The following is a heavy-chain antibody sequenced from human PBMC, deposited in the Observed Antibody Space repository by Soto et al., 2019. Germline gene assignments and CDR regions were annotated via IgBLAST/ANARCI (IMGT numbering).Heavy chain of an antibody. CDR1: GGSISSGGYY. CDR3: ARAGYSYGPIDY. CDR2: IYYSGST. J-gene: IGHJ4*02. V-gene: IGHV4-31*03. Sequence: SETLSLTCTVSGGSISSGGYYWSWIRQHPGKGLEWIGYIYYSGSTYYNPSLKSRVTISVDTSKNQFSLKLSSVTAAGTAVYYCARAGYSYGPIDYWGQGTLVTVPS. D-gene: IGHD5-18*01.